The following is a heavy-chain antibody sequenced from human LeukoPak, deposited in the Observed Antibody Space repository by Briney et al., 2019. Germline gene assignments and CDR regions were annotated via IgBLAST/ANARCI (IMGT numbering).Heavy chain of an antibody. V-gene: IGHV1-69*05. CDR2: IIPIFGTA. Sequence: SVKVSCKASGYTFTSYYMHWVRQAPGQGLEWMGRIIPIFGTANYAQKFQGRVTITTDESTSTAYMELSSLRSEDTAVYYCARGEVDGYNSLDYWGQGTLVTVSS. CDR1: GYTFTSYY. D-gene: IGHD5-24*01. CDR3: ARGEVDGYNSLDY. J-gene: IGHJ4*02.